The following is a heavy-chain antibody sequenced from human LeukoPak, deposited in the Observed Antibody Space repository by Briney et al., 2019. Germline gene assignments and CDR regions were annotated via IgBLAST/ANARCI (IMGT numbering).Heavy chain of an antibody. CDR1: GGSFNRSGYY. V-gene: IGHV4-39*01. J-gene: IGHJ5*02. Sequence: PSETLSLTCTVSGGSFNRSGYYWGWNRQPPGKGLEWIGNIYYSGSTYYNPSLKSRVTISVDTSKNQFSLKLSSVTAADTAVYYCARLWGFDPWGQGTLVTVSS. CDR3: ARLWGFDP. D-gene: IGHD7-27*01. CDR2: IYYSGST.